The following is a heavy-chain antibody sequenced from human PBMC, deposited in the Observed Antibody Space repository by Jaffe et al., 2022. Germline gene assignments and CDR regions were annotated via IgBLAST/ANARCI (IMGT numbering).Heavy chain of an antibody. V-gene: IGHV4-30-2*01. CDR1: GGSISSGGYS. CDR2: IYHSGST. CDR3: ARAQYCSSTSCPRRRPGHSVIYYYMDV. J-gene: IGHJ6*03. Sequence: QLQLQESGSGLVKPSQTLSLTCAVSGGSISSGGYSWSWIRQPPGKGLEWIGYIYHSGSTYYNPSLKSRVTISVDRSKNQFSLKLSSVTAADTAVYYCARAQYCSSTSCPRRRPGHSVIYYYMDVWGKGTTVTVSS. D-gene: IGHD2-2*01.